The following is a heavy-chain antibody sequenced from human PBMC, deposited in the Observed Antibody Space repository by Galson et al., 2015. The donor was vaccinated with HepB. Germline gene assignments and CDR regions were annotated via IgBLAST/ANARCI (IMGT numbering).Heavy chain of an antibody. CDR2: FDPEDGET. Sequence: SVKVSCKVSGYTLTELSMHWVRQAPGKGLEWMGGFDPEDGETIYAQKFQGRVTMTEDTSTDTAYVELSSLRSEDTAVYYCAALVGVQLWFFDYWGQGTLVTVSS. CDR3: AALVGVQLWFFDY. V-gene: IGHV1-24*01. D-gene: IGHD5-18*01. J-gene: IGHJ4*02. CDR1: GYTLTELS.